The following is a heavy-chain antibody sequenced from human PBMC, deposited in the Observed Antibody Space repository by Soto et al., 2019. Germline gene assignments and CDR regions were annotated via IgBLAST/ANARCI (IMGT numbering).Heavy chain of an antibody. J-gene: IGHJ5*02. CDR3: AADRGYL. V-gene: IGHV1-58*01. CDR2: IIVGTGDT. D-gene: IGHD3-10*01. Sequence: QMQLVQSGPEVKKPGTSVKVSCKASGFTFTSSSVQWVRQARGQGLEWIGWIIVGTGDTKYAQKFQERVTFDRDISTTTAYMEVSSLTSDDTAVYYCAADRGYLWGQGTLVTVSS. CDR1: GFTFTSSS.